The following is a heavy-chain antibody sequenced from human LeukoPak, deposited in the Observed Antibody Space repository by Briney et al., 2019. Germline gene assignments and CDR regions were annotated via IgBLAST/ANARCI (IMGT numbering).Heavy chain of an antibody. V-gene: IGHV4-4*07. CDR3: AREGIAAASDY. D-gene: IGHD6-13*01. J-gene: IGHJ4*02. Sequence: SETLSLTCTVSGGSISSYYWSWIRQPAGRGLEWIGRIYTSGSTNYNPSLKSRVTMSVDTSKNQFSLKLSSVAAADTAVYYCAREGIAAASDYWGQGTLVTVSS. CDR2: IYTSGST. CDR1: GGSISSYY.